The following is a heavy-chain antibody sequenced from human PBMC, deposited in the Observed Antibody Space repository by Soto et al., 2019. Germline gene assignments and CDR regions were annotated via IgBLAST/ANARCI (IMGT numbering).Heavy chain of an antibody. Sequence: QLQLQESGPGLVKPSETLSLTCAVSGGSISSSSYYWGWIRQPPGKGLEWIGNFYYGGSTYYNPSLKSRVTISVDTSKKQFSLQLSSVSAADTAVYYCARLARYCTNGVCYTFYFDYWGQGTLVTVSS. CDR1: GGSISSSSYY. D-gene: IGHD2-8*01. J-gene: IGHJ4*02. CDR3: ARLARYCTNGVCYTFYFDY. V-gene: IGHV4-39*01. CDR2: FYYGGST.